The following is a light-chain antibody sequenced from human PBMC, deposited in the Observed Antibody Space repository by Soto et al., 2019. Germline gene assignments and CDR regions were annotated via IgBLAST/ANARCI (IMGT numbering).Light chain of an antibody. J-gene: IGLJ3*02. CDR3: CSYADINSVV. V-gene: IGLV2-23*02. CDR2: EVS. Sequence: QSALTQPASVSGSPGQSINISCTGTSSDVGSYNVVSWYQQHPGKAPKLIIYEVSKRPSGVSNRFSGSKSGNTASLTISGLQAEDEADYHCCSYADINSVVFGGGTKVTVL. CDR1: SSDVGSYNV.